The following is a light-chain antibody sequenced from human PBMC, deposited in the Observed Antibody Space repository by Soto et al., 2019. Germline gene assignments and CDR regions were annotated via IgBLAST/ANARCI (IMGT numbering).Light chain of an antibody. CDR2: EVS. Sequence: QSALTQPASVSGSPGQSITISCAGTSSDIGGYNYVSWYQHHPGKAPKLIIYEVSNRPSGVSTRSSGSKSGNTASLTISGLQAEDEADYFCTSYASRSALVFGGGTKVTVL. V-gene: IGLV2-14*01. J-gene: IGLJ2*01. CDR3: TSYASRSALV. CDR1: SSDIGGYNY.